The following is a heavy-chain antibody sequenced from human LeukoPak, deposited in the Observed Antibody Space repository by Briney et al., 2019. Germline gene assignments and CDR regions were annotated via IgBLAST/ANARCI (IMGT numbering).Heavy chain of an antibody. J-gene: IGHJ4*02. D-gene: IGHD2-15*01. CDR3: AKAGRGGFGYFDY. Sequence: GGSLRLSCAASGFTFSDYYMSWIRQAPGKGLEWVSAISGSGGSTYYADSVKGRFTISRDNSKNTLYLQMNSLRAEDTAVYFCAKAGRGGFGYFDYWGQGTLVIVSS. CDR1: GFTFSDYY. V-gene: IGHV3-23*01. CDR2: ISGSGGST.